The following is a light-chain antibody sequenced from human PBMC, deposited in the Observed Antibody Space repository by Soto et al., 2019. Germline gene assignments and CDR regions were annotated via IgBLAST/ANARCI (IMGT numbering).Light chain of an antibody. CDR3: QQYNNWPPWT. J-gene: IGKJ1*01. Sequence: DIVMTQSPATLSVSPGEGATLSCRASQSVHSALAWYQQRPGQTPRLLIYDASTRATGIPDRFSGSGSGTEFTLTISSLQSEDFAVYYCQQYNNWPPWTCGKGTKVEIK. CDR1: QSVHSA. CDR2: DAS. V-gene: IGKV3-15*01.